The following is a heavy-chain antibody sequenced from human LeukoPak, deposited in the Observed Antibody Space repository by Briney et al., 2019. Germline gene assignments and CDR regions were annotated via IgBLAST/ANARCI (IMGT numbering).Heavy chain of an antibody. J-gene: IGHJ3*02. CDR2: ISYGGST. D-gene: IGHD4-17*01. Sequence: SETLSLTCTVSDASFNTHYWTWIRQPPGKGLEWIGYISYGGSTNYNPSLKSRVTISVDTSKNQFFLRLTSLTAADTAVYYCARDSTTVTKGFDIWGQGTMVTVSS. V-gene: IGHV4-59*11. CDR3: ARDSTTVTKGFDI. CDR1: DASFNTHY.